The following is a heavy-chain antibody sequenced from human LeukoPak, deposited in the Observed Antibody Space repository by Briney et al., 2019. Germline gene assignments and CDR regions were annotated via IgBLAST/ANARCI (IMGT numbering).Heavy chain of an antibody. CDR3: ARGVERIFGVVNWFDP. CDR2: IYYSGST. J-gene: IGHJ5*02. D-gene: IGHD3-3*01. CDR1: GGSIGSDDCY. Sequence: SETLSLTCTVSGGSIGSDDCYWSWIRQPPGKGLEWIGCIYYSGSTYYNPSLKSRVTISVDTSKNQFSLKLNSVTAAGTAVYYCARGVERIFGVVNWFDPWGQGTPVTVSS. V-gene: IGHV4-30-4*01.